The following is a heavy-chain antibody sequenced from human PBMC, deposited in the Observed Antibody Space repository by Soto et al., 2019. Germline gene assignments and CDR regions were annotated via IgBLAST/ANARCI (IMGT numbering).Heavy chain of an antibody. D-gene: IGHD1-26*01. CDR2: INAGNGNT. CDR3: ARDRAVGDYESYNFDY. Sequence: ASVKVSCKASGYTFTSYDMHWVRQAPGQRLEWMGWINAGNGNTKYSQKFQGRVTITRDTSASTAYMELSSLRSEDTAVYYCARDRAVGDYESYNFDYWGQGTLVTVSS. J-gene: IGHJ4*02. CDR1: GYTFTSYD. V-gene: IGHV1-3*01.